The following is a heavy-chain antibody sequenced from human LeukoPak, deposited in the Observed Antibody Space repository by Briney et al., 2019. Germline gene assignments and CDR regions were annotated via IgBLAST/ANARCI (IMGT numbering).Heavy chain of an antibody. CDR3: ARDPQRGYSYGYFDY. V-gene: IGHV1-2*06. J-gene: IGHJ4*02. CDR2: INPNSGGT. Sequence: PRASVNVSCKASGYTFSSYDINWVRQATGQGLEWMGRINPNSGGTNYAQKFQGRVTMTRDTSISTAYMELSRLRSDDTAVYYCARDPQRGYSYGYFDYWGQGTLVTVSS. CDR1: GYTFSSYD. D-gene: IGHD5-18*01.